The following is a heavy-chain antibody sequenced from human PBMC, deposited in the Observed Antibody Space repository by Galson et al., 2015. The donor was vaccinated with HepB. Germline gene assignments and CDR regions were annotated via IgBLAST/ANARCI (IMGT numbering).Heavy chain of an antibody. V-gene: IGHV3-21*01. D-gene: IGHD6-6*01. CDR2: IDSSNSDI. CDR3: ARDERLVLDN. Sequence: SLRLSCAASGFTFSSYTMKRVRQAPGKGLEWISSIDSSNSDIYYTDSLKGRFTISRDNAKNSLYLQMNSLRAEDTAIYYCARDERLVLDNWGQGTLVTVSS. J-gene: IGHJ4*02. CDR1: GFTFSSYT.